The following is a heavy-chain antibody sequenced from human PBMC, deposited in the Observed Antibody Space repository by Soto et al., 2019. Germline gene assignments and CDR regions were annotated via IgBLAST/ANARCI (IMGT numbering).Heavy chain of an antibody. CDR3: ARDLRGDYVYLDP. D-gene: IGHD3-10*01. CDR1: GYTFSGYY. J-gene: IGHJ5*02. V-gene: IGHV1-2*02. CDR2: INPDSGAT. Sequence: SVKVSCKASGYTFSGYYLHWVRQAPGQGLEWMGWINPDSGATNFAQKFQGRVTMTRDTSISTANMEVNRLRSDDTAVYFCARDLRGDYVYLDPWGQGTLVTVSS.